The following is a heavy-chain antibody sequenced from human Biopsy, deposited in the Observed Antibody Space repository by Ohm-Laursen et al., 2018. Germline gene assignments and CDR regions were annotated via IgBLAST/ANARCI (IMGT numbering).Heavy chain of an antibody. CDR1: GGTLSKYA. CDR2: IIAPSGTT. V-gene: IGHV1-69*13. J-gene: IGHJ6*02. D-gene: IGHD3-22*01. CDR3: ARTGTYYHDSSLYYFYGLDL. Sequence: GVSVKVSCKTFGGTLSKYAMSWVRQAPGQGLEWLGVIIAPSGTTNNAQRFQGRLSITADESATSVYMELSSLTSEDTAVYYCARTGTYYHDSSLYYFYGLDLWGQGSTVTVFS.